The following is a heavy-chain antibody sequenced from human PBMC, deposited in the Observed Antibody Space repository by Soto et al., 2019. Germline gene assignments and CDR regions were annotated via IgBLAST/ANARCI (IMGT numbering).Heavy chain of an antibody. J-gene: IGHJ4*02. CDR1: GGSISRGDYY. CDR2: IYYSGST. V-gene: IGHV4-30-4*01. CDR3: ARTEAYYDFWGGYLDY. D-gene: IGHD3-3*01. Sequence: SETLSLTCTGSGGSISRGDYYGSWIRQPPGKGLEWIGYIYYSGSTYYNPSLKSRVTISVDTSKNQFSLKLSSVTAADTAVYYCARTEAYYDFWGGYLDYWGQGTLVTVS.